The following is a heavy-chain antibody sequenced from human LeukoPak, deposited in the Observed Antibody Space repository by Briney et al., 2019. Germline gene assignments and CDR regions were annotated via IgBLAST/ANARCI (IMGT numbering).Heavy chain of an antibody. CDR2: ISGSGGST. CDR3: AKSRVVVAATFADY. D-gene: IGHD2-15*01. Sequence: GASLRLSCAASGSTFSSYAMSWVRQAPGKGLEWVSAISGSGGSTYYADSVKGRFTISRDNSKNTLYLQMNSLRAEDTAVYYCAKSRVVVAATFADYWGQGTLVTVSS. CDR1: GSTFSSYA. J-gene: IGHJ4*02. V-gene: IGHV3-23*01.